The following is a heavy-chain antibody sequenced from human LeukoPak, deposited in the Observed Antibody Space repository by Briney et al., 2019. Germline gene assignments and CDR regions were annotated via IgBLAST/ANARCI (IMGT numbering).Heavy chain of an antibody. CDR3: AKTLAGTALDY. CDR1: GFTFSDYY. J-gene: IGHJ4*02. V-gene: IGHV3-11*01. D-gene: IGHD6-19*01. Sequence: GGSLRLSCAASGFTFSDYYMSWICQAPGKRLEWISYVRSSDSNTYYADSVKGRFTISRDNAKNSLYLQMNSLRAEDTAVYYCAKTLAGTALDYWGQGTLVTVSS. CDR2: VRSSDSNT.